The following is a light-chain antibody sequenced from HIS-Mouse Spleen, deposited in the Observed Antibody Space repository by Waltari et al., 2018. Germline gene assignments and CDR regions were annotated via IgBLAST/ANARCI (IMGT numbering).Light chain of an antibody. Sequence: SYELTQPSSVSVSPGQTARITCSGDVLAKKYARWFQQKPGQAPVRVIYKDRERPSGIPERFSGSSSGTTVTLTISGAQVEDEADYYCYSAADNSGVFGGGTKLTVL. V-gene: IGLV3-27*01. J-gene: IGLJ2*01. CDR2: KDR. CDR1: VLAKKY. CDR3: YSAADNSGV.